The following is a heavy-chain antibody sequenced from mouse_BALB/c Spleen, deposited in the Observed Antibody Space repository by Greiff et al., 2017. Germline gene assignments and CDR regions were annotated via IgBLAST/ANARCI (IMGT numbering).Heavy chain of an antibody. V-gene: IGHV2-5-1*01. CDR1: GFSLTSYG. D-gene: IGHD2-3*01. J-gene: IGHJ3*01. CDR2: IWRGGST. Sequence: QVQLQQSGPSLVQPSQSLSITCTVSGFSLTSYGVHWVRQSPGKGLEWLGVIWRGGSTDYNAAFMSRLSITKDNSKSQVFFKMNSLQADDTAIYYCAKNRRNFDGYSFAYWGQGTLVTVSA. CDR3: AKNRRNFDGYSFAY.